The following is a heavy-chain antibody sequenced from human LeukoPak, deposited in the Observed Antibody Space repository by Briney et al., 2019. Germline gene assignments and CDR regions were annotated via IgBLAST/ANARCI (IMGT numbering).Heavy chain of an antibody. Sequence: GGSLRLSCAVSGFGVSSNHVAWVRQAPGKGLEWVSVRQPGNVSYYADSVKGRFTTSADSPKNSLYLQMNNLRSEDTALYYCARERDYDTYFDYWGQGTLVTVSS. CDR2: RQPGNVS. CDR1: GFGVSSNH. CDR3: ARERDYDTYFDY. V-gene: IGHV3-53*01. J-gene: IGHJ4*02. D-gene: IGHD3-22*01.